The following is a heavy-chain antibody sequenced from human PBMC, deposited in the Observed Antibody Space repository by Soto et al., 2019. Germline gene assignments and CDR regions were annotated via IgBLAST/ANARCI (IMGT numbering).Heavy chain of an antibody. Sequence: PGESLKISCKGSGYSFTSYWIGWVRQMPGKGLEWMGIIYPGDSDTRYSPSFQGQVTISADKSISTAYLQWSSLKASDTAMYYCARGRFGELTIEYFQHWGQGTLVTVSS. CDR3: ARGRFGELTIEYFQH. J-gene: IGHJ1*01. D-gene: IGHD3-10*01. CDR1: GYSFTSYW. CDR2: IYPGDSDT. V-gene: IGHV5-51*01.